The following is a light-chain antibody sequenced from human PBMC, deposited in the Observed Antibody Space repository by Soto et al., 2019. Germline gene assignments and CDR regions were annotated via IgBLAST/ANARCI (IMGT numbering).Light chain of an antibody. V-gene: IGLV2-23*01. CDR2: ATS. CDR3: TSFARGSTLV. J-gene: IGLJ3*02. CDR1: SSDVGTYNL. Sequence: QSALTQPVAVSGSPGQSITISCTGTSSDVGTYNLVSWYQQYPGKAPKLMIYATSKRPSGVSNRFSGSKSGDTASLTISGLQAEDEADYYCTSFARGSTLVFGGGTKVTVL.